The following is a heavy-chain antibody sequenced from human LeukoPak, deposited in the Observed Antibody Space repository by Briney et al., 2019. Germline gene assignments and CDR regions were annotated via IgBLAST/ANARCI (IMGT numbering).Heavy chain of an antibody. CDR3: ARGIYCSSSSCHYYFDY. CDR1: GDSIPSYY. V-gene: IGHV4-59*01. CDR2: ILYTGSA. Sequence: SETLSLTCNVSGDSIPSYYWSWIRRPPGERLEWIGFILYTGSANYNPSLESRISISVDTSKSQFSLKLSSVTAADTAVYYCARGIYCSSSSCHYYFDYWGQGTLVTVSS. D-gene: IGHD2-2*01. J-gene: IGHJ4*02.